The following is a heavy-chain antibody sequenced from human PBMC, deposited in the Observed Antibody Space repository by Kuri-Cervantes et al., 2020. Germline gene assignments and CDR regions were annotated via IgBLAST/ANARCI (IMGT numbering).Heavy chain of an antibody. D-gene: IGHD6-13*01. Sequence: GESLKISCAASGFTFSDYYMTWVRQPPGKGLEFVSIIYTGGSTFYADSVKGRFTISRDNSKNTLYLRMNSLRVEDTAVYYCVTPTKLGGFDIWGQGTMVTVSS. CDR2: IYTGGST. CDR1: GFTFSDYY. V-gene: IGHV3-53*01. J-gene: IGHJ3*02. CDR3: VTPTKLGGFDI.